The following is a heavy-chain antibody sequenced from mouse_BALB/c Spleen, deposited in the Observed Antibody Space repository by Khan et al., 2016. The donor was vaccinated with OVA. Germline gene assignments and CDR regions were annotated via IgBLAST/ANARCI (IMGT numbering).Heavy chain of an antibody. D-gene: IGHD1-1*01. CDR1: GYSITSDYA. CDR2: ISYSGST. Sequence: VQLQESGPGLVKPSQSLSLTCTVTGYSITSDYAWNWIRQFPGNKLEWMGYISYSGSTSYNPSLKSRISITRDTSKNQFFLQLNSVTTEDTATYYCARLATTVVADWYFDVWGAGTTVTVSS. CDR3: ARLATTVVADWYFDV. J-gene: IGHJ1*01. V-gene: IGHV3-2*02.